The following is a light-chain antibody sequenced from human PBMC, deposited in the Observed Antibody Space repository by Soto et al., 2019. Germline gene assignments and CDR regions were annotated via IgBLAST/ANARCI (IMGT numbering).Light chain of an antibody. CDR3: SSYEDSSILM. J-gene: IGLJ3*02. CDR1: SSDIGYYNY. V-gene: IGLV2-14*01. Sequence: QSALTQPASVSGSPGQSITISCTGTSSDIGYYNYVSWYQQHPGKAPKVIIYEVSNRPSGVSDRFSGSKSGNTASLTISGLQAEDEGDYYCSSYEDSSILMFGGGTKVTGL. CDR2: EVS.